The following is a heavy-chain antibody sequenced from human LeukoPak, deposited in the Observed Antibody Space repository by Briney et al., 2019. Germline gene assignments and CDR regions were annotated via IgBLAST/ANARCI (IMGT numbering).Heavy chain of an antibody. V-gene: IGHV4-38-2*02. CDR3: ARDLRYFDSFDY. CDR2: IYHSGST. Sequence: SETLSLTCTVSGYSISSGYYWGWIRQPPGKGLEWIGSIYHSGSTYYNPSLKSRVTISVDTSKNQFSLELSSVTAADTAVYYCARDLRYFDSFDYWGQGTLVTVSS. CDR1: GYSISSGYY. J-gene: IGHJ4*02. D-gene: IGHD3-9*01.